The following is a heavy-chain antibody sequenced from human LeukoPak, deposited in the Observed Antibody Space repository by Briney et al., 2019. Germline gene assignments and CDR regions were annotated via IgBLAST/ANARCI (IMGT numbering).Heavy chain of an antibody. CDR1: GGTFSSYA. D-gene: IGHD3-9*01. CDR3: ARGTYYDILTGYYFDY. Sequence: SVKVSCKASGGTFSSYAISWVRQAPGQGLEWMGRIIPILGIANYAQKFQGRVTITADKSTSTAYMELSSLRSEDTAVYYRARGTYYDILTGYYFDYWGQGTLVTVSS. CDR2: IIPILGIA. J-gene: IGHJ4*02. V-gene: IGHV1-69*04.